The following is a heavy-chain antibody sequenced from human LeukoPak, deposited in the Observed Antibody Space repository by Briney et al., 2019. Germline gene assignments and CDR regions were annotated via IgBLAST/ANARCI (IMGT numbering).Heavy chain of an antibody. V-gene: IGHV4-39*02. CDR2: IYYSGNT. CDR1: GVSISSSNSY. D-gene: IGHD1-7*01. CDR3: ARETLELFIPESNYYYYYYMDV. J-gene: IGHJ6*03. Sequence: PSETLSLTCTVSGVSISSSNSYWGWIRQPPGKGLEWIGSIYYSGNTYYNASLKSQVSISIDTSKNQFSLRLTSVTAADTAVYYCARETLELFIPESNYYYYYYMDVWGKGTTVTISS.